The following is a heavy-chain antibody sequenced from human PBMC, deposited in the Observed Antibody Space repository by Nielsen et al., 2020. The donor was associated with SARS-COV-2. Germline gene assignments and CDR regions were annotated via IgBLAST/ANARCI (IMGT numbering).Heavy chain of an antibody. J-gene: IGHJ1*01. Sequence: WGSLTLSCAASGFTVSSNYMSWVPQAPGKGLEWVSVIYSSGSTYYADSVKGRFTIPRDNFKNTLYLQMNSLRAENTAVYYCARGSAPRYFQHWGQGTLVTVSS. D-gene: IGHD2-15*01. CDR3: ARGSAPRYFQH. CDR2: IYSSGST. CDR1: GFTVSSNY. V-gene: IGHV3-53*01.